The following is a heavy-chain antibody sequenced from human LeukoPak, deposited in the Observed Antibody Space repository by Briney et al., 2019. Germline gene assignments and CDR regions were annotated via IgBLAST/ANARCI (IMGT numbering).Heavy chain of an antibody. V-gene: IGHV4-61*02. Sequence: SETLSLTCTVSGGSISSGSYYWSWIRQPAGKGLEWIGRIYTSGSTNYNPSLKSRVTISVDTSKNQFSLKLSSVTAADTAVYYCARGSRGDGAAFDIWGQGTMVTVSS. CDR1: GGSISSGSYY. CDR3: ARGSRGDGAAFDI. CDR2: IYTSGST. D-gene: IGHD7-27*01. J-gene: IGHJ3*02.